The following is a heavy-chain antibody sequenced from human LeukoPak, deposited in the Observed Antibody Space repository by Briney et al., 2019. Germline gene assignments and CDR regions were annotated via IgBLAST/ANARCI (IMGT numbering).Heavy chain of an antibody. Sequence: GGSLRLSCAASGFTFSSYAMSWVRQAPGKGLEWVSAISGSGGSTYYADSVKGRFTISRDNSKNTLYLQMNSLRAEDTAVYYCAKAHYDSSGFSGGFDYWGQGPLVTVPS. D-gene: IGHD3-22*01. CDR1: GFTFSSYA. CDR2: ISGSGGST. CDR3: AKAHYDSSGFSGGFDY. J-gene: IGHJ4*02. V-gene: IGHV3-23*01.